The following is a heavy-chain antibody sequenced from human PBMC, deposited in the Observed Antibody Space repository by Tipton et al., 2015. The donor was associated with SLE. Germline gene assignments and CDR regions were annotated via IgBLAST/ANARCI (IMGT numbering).Heavy chain of an antibody. J-gene: IGHJ4*02. Sequence: TLSLTCTVSGGSISSSSYYWGWIRQPPGKGLEWIGSIYYRGSTYYNPSLKSRVTISVDTSKNQFSLKLSSVTAADTAVYYCARHQDVYSSGLPQWGQGTLVTVSS. V-gene: IGHV4-39*01. D-gene: IGHD6-19*01. CDR3: ARHQDVYSSGLPQ. CDR1: GGSISSSSYY. CDR2: IYYRGST.